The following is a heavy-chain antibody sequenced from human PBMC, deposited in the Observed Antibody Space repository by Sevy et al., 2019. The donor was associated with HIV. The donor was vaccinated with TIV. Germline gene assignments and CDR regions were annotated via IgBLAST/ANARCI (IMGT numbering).Heavy chain of an antibody. CDR3: ARLGHCSGGSCYSKLDP. D-gene: IGHD2-15*01. CDR1: GGSISSSSYY. CDR2: IYYSGST. J-gene: IGHJ5*02. Sequence: SETLSLTCTVSGGSISSSSYYWGWIRQPPGKGLEWIGSIYYSGSTYYNPSLKSRVTISVDTSKNQFSLKLSSVTAADTAVYYCARLGHCSGGSCYSKLDPWGQRTLVTVSS. V-gene: IGHV4-39*01.